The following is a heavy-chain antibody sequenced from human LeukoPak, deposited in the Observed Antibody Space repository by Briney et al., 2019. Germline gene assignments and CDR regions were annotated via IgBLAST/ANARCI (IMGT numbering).Heavy chain of an antibody. CDR2: IRWNSGSI. J-gene: IGHJ3*02. CDR3: AKGVSGSIVGATSDAFDI. D-gene: IGHD1-26*01. Sequence: GGSLRLSCAASGFTFDDYAMHWVRQAPGKGLEWVSGIRWNSGSIGYADSVKGRFTISRDNSKNSLYLQMNSLRAEDTALYYCAKGVSGSIVGATSDAFDIWGQGTMVTVSS. V-gene: IGHV3-9*01. CDR1: GFTFDDYA.